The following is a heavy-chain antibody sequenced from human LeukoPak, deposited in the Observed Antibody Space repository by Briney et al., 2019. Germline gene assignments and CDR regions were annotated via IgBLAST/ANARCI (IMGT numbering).Heavy chain of an antibody. CDR1: GFTFSDYY. CDR3: ASAPRPAYSSETDY. V-gene: IGHV3-11*04. CDR2: ISSSGSTI. D-gene: IGHD6-19*01. J-gene: IGHJ4*02. Sequence: GGSLRLSCAASGFTFSDYYMSWVRQAPGKGLEWVSYISSSGSTIYYADSVKGRFTISRDNAKNSLYLQMTSLRAEDTAVYYCASAPRPAYSSETDYWGQGTLVTVSS.